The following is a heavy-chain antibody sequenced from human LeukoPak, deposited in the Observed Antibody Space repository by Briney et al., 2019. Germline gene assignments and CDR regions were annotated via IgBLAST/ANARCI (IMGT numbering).Heavy chain of an antibody. D-gene: IGHD6-19*01. CDR2: ISGYDGNT. CDR1: GYTFTSYG. J-gene: IGHJ4*02. Sequence: ASMKVSCKASGYTFTSYGISWVRQAPGQGLELMGWISGYDGNTNYAQNLQGRVTMTTDTSPSTAYMELRSLRSDDTAVYYCARSSAWYAGDLDYWGQGTLVTVSS. V-gene: IGHV1-18*01. CDR3: ARSSAWYAGDLDY.